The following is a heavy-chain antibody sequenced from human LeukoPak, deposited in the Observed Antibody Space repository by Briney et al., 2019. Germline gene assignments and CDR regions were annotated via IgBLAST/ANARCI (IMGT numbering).Heavy chain of an antibody. V-gene: IGHV3-48*03. CDR3: ARLWDSSSSRHFDY. D-gene: IGHD6-6*01. Sequence: GGSLRLSCAASGFTFSSYEMNWVRQAPGKGLEWVSYISSSGSTIYYADSVKGRFTISRDNAKNSLYLQMNNLRAEDTAVYFCARLWDSSSSRHFDYWGQGTLVTVSS. CDR2: ISSSGSTI. CDR1: GFTFSSYE. J-gene: IGHJ4*02.